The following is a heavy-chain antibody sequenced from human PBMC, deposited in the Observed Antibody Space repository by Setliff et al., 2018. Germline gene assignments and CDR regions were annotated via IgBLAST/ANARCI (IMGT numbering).Heavy chain of an antibody. J-gene: IGHJ4*02. CDR2: TSWDGGST. CDR3: ARARGDYVLDY. D-gene: IGHD4-17*01. Sequence: PGGSLRLSCVGSGFNFDEFAMHWVRQAPGKGLEWVSVTSWDGGSTELADSVKGRFTVSRDNGRSSLYLQMTSLGIDDTALYYCARARGDYVLDYWGQGTLVTVSS. V-gene: IGHV3-43*01. CDR1: GFNFDEFA.